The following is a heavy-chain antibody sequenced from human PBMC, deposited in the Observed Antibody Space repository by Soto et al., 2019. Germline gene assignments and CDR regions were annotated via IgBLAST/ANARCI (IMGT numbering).Heavy chain of an antibody. V-gene: IGHV3-23*01. J-gene: IGHJ4*02. CDR2: ISGSDGKT. Sequence: GGSLRLSCAASGFSFGSYALSWVRQAPGKELEWVSTISGSDGKTFYADSVKGRFSISRDTSQNTLYLQMNSLRADDTAIYYCARWSYLDYWGQGTRVTVSS. CDR3: ARWSYLDY. D-gene: IGHD3-3*01. CDR1: GFSFGSYA.